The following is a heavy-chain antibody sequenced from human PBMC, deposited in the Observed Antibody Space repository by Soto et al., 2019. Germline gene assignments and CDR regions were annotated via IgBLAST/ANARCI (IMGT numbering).Heavy chain of an antibody. CDR3: AKALGRYGSHGGY. V-gene: IGHV3-23*01. J-gene: IGHJ4*02. CDR1: GFTFSSYA. D-gene: IGHD3-10*01. Sequence: EVQLLESGGGLVQPGGSLRLSCAASGFTFSSYAMSWVRQAPGKGLEWVSAISGNGGSTYYADSVKGRFTISTDNSKNPLYLQMNSLRAEDTAVYYCAKALGRYGSHGGYWGQGTLVTVSS. CDR2: ISGNGGST.